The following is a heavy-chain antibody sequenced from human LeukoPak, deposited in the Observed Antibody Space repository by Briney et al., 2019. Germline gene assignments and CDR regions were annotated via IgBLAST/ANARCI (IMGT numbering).Heavy chain of an antibody. D-gene: IGHD4-17*01. J-gene: IGHJ4*02. CDR1: GFTFSTYG. Sequence: GGSLRLSCTTSGFTFSTYGMHWVRQAPGKGLEWVAFIRYDGSMKYYADSLKGRFSISRDNSKSTLYLQMNRLRAEDTAIYYCAKVITYGDYRGSDYWGQGTLVTVSS. CDR3: AKVITYGDYRGSDY. CDR2: IRYDGSMK. V-gene: IGHV3-30*02.